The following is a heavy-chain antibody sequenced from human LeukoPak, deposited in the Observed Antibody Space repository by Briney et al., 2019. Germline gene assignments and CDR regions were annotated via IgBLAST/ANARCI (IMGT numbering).Heavy chain of an antibody. V-gene: IGHV1-46*01. CDR1: GYTFTGYY. CDR3: AVPRGVQGAWGNFDY. D-gene: IGHD1-1*01. J-gene: IGHJ4*02. Sequence: GASVKVSCKASGYTFTGYYMHWVRQAPGQGLEWMGIINPSGGSTSYTQKFQGSVTMTEDTSTDTAYMELSSLRSEDTAVYYCAVPRGVQGAWGNFDYWGQGTLVTVSS. CDR2: INPSGGST.